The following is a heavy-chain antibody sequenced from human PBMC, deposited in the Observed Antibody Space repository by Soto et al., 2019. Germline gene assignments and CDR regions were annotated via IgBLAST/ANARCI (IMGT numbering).Heavy chain of an antibody. D-gene: IGHD5-18*01. V-gene: IGHV1-18*01. J-gene: IGHJ4*02. CDR3: ARSLLPIRSVTTNSVIGY. CDR2: ISVYNGET. Sequence: QIHLVQSGAEVKKPGASVKVSCKASGYTFTSYGISWVRQAPGQGLEWMGWISVYNGETKYAQNLQARVTMTTDTSTSTAYMELGSLRSDDTAVYYCARSLLPIRSVTTNSVIGYWGQGTLVTVSS. CDR1: GYTFTSYG.